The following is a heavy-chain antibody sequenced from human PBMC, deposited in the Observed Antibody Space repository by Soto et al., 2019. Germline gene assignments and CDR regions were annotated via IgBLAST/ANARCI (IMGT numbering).Heavy chain of an antibody. V-gene: IGHV4-59*01. J-gene: IGHJ6*02. Sequence: PSETLSLTCTVSGGSISSYYWSWIRQPPGKGLEWTGYIYYSGSTNYNPSLKSRVTISVDTSKNQFSLKLSSVTAADTAVYYCARGVGATGYYYGMDVWGQGTTVTVSS. D-gene: IGHD1-26*01. CDR3: ARGVGATGYYYGMDV. CDR2: IYYSGST. CDR1: GGSISSYY.